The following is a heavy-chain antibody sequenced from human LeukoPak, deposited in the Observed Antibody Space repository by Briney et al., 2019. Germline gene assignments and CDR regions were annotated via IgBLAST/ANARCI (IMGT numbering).Heavy chain of an antibody. Sequence: GGSLRLSRAASGFTFSSYSMNWVRQAPGKGLEWVSSISSSSSYIYYADSVKGRFTISRDNAKNSLYLQMNSLRAEDTAVYYCAREVSDCDILTGYYNNWFDPWGQGTLVTVSS. CDR1: GFTFSSYS. D-gene: IGHD3-9*01. CDR2: ISSSSSYI. V-gene: IGHV3-21*01. CDR3: AREVSDCDILTGYYNNWFDP. J-gene: IGHJ5*02.